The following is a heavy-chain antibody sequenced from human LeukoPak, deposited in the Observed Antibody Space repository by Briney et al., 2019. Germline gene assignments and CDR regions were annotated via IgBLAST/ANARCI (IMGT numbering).Heavy chain of an antibody. Sequence: SETLFLTCTVSGDSVSSSSYYWSWIRQPPGKGLEWIGYIYYTGNTNYNPSLKSRVTISVDTSKNQFSLKLSSVTAADTAVYYCARTPARRQWLSWFDPWGQGTLVTVSS. CDR1: GDSVSSSSYY. J-gene: IGHJ5*02. CDR2: IYYTGNT. D-gene: IGHD6-19*01. V-gene: IGHV4-61*01. CDR3: ARTPARRQWLSWFDP.